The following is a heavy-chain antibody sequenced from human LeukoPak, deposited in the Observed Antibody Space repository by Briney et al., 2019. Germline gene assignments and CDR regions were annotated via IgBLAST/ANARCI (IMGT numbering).Heavy chain of an antibody. D-gene: IGHD5-18*01. CDR1: GGSVSSGSYY. J-gene: IGHJ6*02. CDR3: ARDARGYSYGYAYYYGMDV. Sequence: SETPSLTCTVSGGSVSSGSYYWSWIRQPPGKGLEWIGYIYYSGSTNYNPSLKSRVTISVDTSKNQFSLKLSSVTAADTAVYYCARDARGYSYGYAYYYGMDVWGQGTTVTVSS. V-gene: IGHV4-61*01. CDR2: IYYSGST.